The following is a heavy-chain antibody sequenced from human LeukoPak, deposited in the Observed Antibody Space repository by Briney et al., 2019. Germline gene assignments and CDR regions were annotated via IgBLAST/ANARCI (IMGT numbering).Heavy chain of an antibody. CDR2: IYYSGST. Sequence: PSQTLSLTCTASGGSISSGDYYWSWIRQPPGKGLEWIGYIYYSGSTYLNPSLKSRVTISVDTSKNQFSLKLSSVTAADTAVYYCARVVGYDFWSGYYIGYNWFDPWGQGTLVTVSS. J-gene: IGHJ5*02. D-gene: IGHD3-3*01. V-gene: IGHV4-30-4*01. CDR3: ARVVGYDFWSGYYIGYNWFDP. CDR1: GGSISSGDYY.